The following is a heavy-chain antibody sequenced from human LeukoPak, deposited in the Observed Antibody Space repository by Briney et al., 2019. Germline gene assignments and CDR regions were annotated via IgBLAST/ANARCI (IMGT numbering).Heavy chain of an antibody. V-gene: IGHV3-72*01. Sequence: PGGSLRLSCAASGFSFRDHYMDWVRQAPGKGLEWVGRIRGKANNYTTEYAASVKGRFTISRDDSKNSLYLQMNSLKTEDTAVYYCAKVPGYNYGYDFDYWGQGTLVTVSS. CDR3: AKVPGYNYGYDFDY. J-gene: IGHJ4*02. CDR2: IRGKANNYTT. D-gene: IGHD5-18*01. CDR1: GFSFRDHY.